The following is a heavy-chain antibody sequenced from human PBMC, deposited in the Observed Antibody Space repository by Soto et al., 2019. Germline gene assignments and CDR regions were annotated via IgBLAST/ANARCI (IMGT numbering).Heavy chain of an antibody. CDR1: GFTFSSYS. J-gene: IGHJ6*02. CDR3: ARDHYGDYVYDYYYGMDV. D-gene: IGHD4-17*01. Sequence: GGSLRLSCAASGFTFSSYSMNWVRQAPGKGLEWVSSISSSSSYIYYADSVKGRFTISRDNAKNSLYLQMNSLRDEDTAVYYCARDHYGDYVYDYYYGMDVWGQGTTVTVSS. V-gene: IGHV3-21*01. CDR2: ISSSSSYI.